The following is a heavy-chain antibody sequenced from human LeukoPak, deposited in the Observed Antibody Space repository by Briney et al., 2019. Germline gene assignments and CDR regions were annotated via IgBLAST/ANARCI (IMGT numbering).Heavy chain of an antibody. Sequence: SVKVSCKASGGTFSSYAISWVRQAPGQGLEWMGGIIPIFGTANYAQKFQGRVTITADKPTSTAYMELSSLRSEDTAVYYCARDYSSGWYVGWFDPWGQGTLVTVSS. CDR2: IIPIFGTA. CDR3: ARDYSSGWYVGWFDP. CDR1: GGTFSSYA. V-gene: IGHV1-69*06. D-gene: IGHD6-19*01. J-gene: IGHJ5*02.